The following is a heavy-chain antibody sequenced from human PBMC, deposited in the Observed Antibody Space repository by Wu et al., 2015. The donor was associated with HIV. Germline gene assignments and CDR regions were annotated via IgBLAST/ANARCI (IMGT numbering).Heavy chain of an antibody. D-gene: IGHD3-22*01. CDR2: IIPIFGTA. CDR1: GGTFSSYA. V-gene: IGHV1-69*13. CDR3: ASGDYYDSSGYYYGMDV. Sequence: QLVQSGAEVKKPGSSVKVSCKASGGTFSSYAISWVRQAPGQGLEWMGRIIPIFGTANYAQKFQGRVTITADESTSTAYMELSSLRSEDTAVYYCASGDYYDSSGYYYGMDVWGQGTTVTVSS. J-gene: IGHJ6*02.